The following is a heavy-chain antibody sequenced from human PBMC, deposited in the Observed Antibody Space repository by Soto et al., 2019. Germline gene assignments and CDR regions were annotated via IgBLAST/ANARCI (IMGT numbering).Heavy chain of an antibody. D-gene: IGHD3-9*01. Sequence: PGGSLRLSCTVSGFAFNNYGINWVRQAPGKGLEWVSYSDRTGRAIYYADTVKDRFIISRDNAKNTLYLEMNGLTAEDTAIYYCARDLTGYAMDVWGQGTTVTVSS. J-gene: IGHJ6*02. CDR3: ARDLTGYAMDV. CDR2: SDRTGRAI. V-gene: IGHV3-48*03. CDR1: GFAFNNYG.